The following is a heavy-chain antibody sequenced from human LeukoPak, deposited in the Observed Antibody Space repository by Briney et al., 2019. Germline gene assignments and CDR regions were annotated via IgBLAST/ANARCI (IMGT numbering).Heavy chain of an antibody. CDR2: IYYSGST. CDR3: ARVLYSGSYHFDY. Sequence: SETLSLTCTASGGSISSYYWSWIRQPPGKGLEWIGYIYYSGSTNYNPSLKSRVTISVDTSKNQFSLKLSSVTAADTAVYYCARVLYSGSYHFDYWGQGTLVTVSS. D-gene: IGHD1-26*01. J-gene: IGHJ4*02. CDR1: GGSISSYY. V-gene: IGHV4-59*01.